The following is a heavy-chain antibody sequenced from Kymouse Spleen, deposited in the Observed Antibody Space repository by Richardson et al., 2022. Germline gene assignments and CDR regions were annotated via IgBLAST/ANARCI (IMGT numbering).Heavy chain of an antibody. Sequence: QVQLVESGGGVVQPGRSLRLSCAASGFTFSSYGMHWVRQAPGKGLEWVAVISYDGSNKYYADSVKGRFTISRDNSKNTLYLQMNSLRAEDTAVYYCAKKQLVPYYYYGMDVWGQGTTVTVSS. D-gene: IGHD6-6*01. CDR3: AKKQLVPYYYYGMDV. V-gene: IGHV3-30*18. J-gene: IGHJ6*02. CDR1: GFTFSSYG. CDR2: ISYDGSNK.